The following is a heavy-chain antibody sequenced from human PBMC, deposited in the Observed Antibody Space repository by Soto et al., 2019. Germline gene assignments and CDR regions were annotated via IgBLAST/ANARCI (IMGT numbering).Heavy chain of an antibody. CDR3: AKELVVPAATGNYYYYMDV. CDR1: GFTFSSYS. J-gene: IGHJ6*03. D-gene: IGHD2-2*01. V-gene: IGHV3-30*18. CDR2: ISYDGSNK. Sequence: GGSLRLSCAASGFTFSSYSMNWVRQAPGKGLEWVAVISYDGSNKYYADSVKGRFTISRDNSKNTLYLQMNSLRAEDTAVYYCAKELVVPAATGNYYYYMDVWGKGTTVTVSS.